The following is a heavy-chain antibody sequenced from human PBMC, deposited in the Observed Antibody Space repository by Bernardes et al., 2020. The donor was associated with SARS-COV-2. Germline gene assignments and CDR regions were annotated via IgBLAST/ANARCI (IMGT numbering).Heavy chain of an antibody. Sequence: GGSLRLSCAASGFTFSSYWMHWVRQAPGKGLVWVSRINSDGSNTNYADSVKGRFTISRDNAKNTLYLQMNSLRVEDTAVYYCAGDWGSSDWNTPLTYWGQGTQVTVSS. CDR3: AGDWGSSDWNTPLTY. J-gene: IGHJ4*02. CDR2: INSDGSNT. D-gene: IGHD1-1*01. V-gene: IGHV3-74*01. CDR1: GFTFSSYW.